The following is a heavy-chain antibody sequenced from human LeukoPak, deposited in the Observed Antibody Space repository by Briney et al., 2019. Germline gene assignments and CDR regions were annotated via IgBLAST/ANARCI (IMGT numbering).Heavy chain of an antibody. CDR1: GFSLEDYA. J-gene: IGHJ4*02. V-gene: IGHV3-9*01. CDR3: AKDLVDYGDSYYFDY. CDR2: ISWNSGVT. Sequence: GRSLRLSCVASGFSLEDYAMHWVRQAPGKGLEWVSGISWNSGVTGYADSVRGRFTIYRDNSKNTLYLQMNSLRAEDTAVYYCAKDLVDYGDSYYFDYWGQGTLVTVSS. D-gene: IGHD4-17*01.